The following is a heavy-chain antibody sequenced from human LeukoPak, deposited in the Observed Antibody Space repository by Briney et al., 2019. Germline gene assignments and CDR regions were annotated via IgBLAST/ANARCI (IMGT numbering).Heavy chain of an antibody. J-gene: IGHJ4*02. D-gene: IGHD4-17*01. CDR3: ARASTTVPNLLDH. CDR2: MKGDGRAT. V-gene: IGHV3-74*01. CDR1: GFTFSTYW. Sequence: GGSLRLSCAACGFTFSTYWMHGVGQAPGKGLVGVARMKGDGRATIYADSVKGRFTISRHHSKNPLYLQTRRLRVEDTAVYYCARASTTVPNLLDHWGRGTLVTVSS.